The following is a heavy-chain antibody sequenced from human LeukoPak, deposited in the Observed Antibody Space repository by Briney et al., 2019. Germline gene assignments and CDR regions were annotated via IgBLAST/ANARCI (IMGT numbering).Heavy chain of an antibody. CDR2: ISGSGGST. Sequence: GGSLRLSCAASGFTFSSYSMNWVRQAPGKGLEWVSAISGSGGSTYYADSVKGRFTISRDNSKNTLYLQMNSLRAEDTAVYYCAKGHCSSTSCYYYYMDVWGKGTTVTVSS. D-gene: IGHD2-2*01. CDR1: GFTFSSYS. V-gene: IGHV3-23*01. J-gene: IGHJ6*03. CDR3: AKGHCSSTSCYYYYMDV.